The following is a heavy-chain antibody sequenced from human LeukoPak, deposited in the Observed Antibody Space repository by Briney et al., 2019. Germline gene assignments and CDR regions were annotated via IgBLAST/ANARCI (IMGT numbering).Heavy chain of an antibody. D-gene: IGHD6-13*01. J-gene: IGHJ5*02. CDR1: GGSISSYY. V-gene: IGHV4-59*08. CDR3: ARLGIPYSSSWYNWFDP. CDR2: IYYSGST. Sequence: SETLSLTCTVSGGSISSYYWSWIRQPPGKGLEWIGYIYYSGSTNYNPSLKSRVTISVDTSKNQFSLKLSSVTAADTAVYYCARLGIPYSSSWYNWFDPWGQGTLVTVSS.